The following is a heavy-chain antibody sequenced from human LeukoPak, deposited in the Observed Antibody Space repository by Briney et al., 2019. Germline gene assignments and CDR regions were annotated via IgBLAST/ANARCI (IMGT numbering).Heavy chain of an antibody. Sequence: ASVKVSCKASGGTFSSYAISWVRQAPGQGLEWMGGIIPIFGTANYAQKFQGRVTITADKSTSTAYMELSSLRSEDTAVYYCAQNRDGHNFAYWGQGTLVTVSS. V-gene: IGHV1-69*06. J-gene: IGHJ4*02. CDR1: GGTFSSYA. CDR2: IIPIFGTA. D-gene: IGHD5-24*01. CDR3: AQNRDGHNFAY.